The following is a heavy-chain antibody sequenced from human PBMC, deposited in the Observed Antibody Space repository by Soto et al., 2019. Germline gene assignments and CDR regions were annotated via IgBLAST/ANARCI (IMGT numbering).Heavy chain of an antibody. CDR2: ITSAGST. V-gene: IGHV3-23*01. Sequence: EVQLLESGGDLAQPGGSLRLICAASGFTFSNYAMTWVRQSPGKGLEWVSTITSAGSTFYGDTMKGRFTLSRDNSKSTVYLQMNSLGAEDTAVYYCAKTDKFHSQSSGWANRFDSWGQGTLVTVSS. J-gene: IGHJ4*02. D-gene: IGHD6-19*01. CDR1: GFTFSNYA. CDR3: AKTDKFHSQSSGWANRFDS.